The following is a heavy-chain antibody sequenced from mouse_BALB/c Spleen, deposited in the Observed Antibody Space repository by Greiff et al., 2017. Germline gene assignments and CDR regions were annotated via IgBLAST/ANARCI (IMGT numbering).Heavy chain of an antibody. V-gene: IGHV1S56*01. Sequence: QVQLKQSGPELVKPGASVKMSCKASGYTFTSYYIHWVKQRPGQGLEWIGWIYPGDGSTKYNEKFKGKTTLTADKSSSTAYMLLSSLTSEDSAIYFCARPTMVKGWFAYWGQGTLVTVSA. D-gene: IGHD2-9*01. CDR3: ARPTMVKGWFAY. CDR1: GYTFTSYY. CDR2: IYPGDGST. J-gene: IGHJ3*01.